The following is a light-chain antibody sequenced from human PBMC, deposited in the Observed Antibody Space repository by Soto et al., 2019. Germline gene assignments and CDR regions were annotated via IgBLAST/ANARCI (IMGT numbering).Light chain of an antibody. CDR1: QSFSSN. CDR2: GAS. J-gene: IGKJ1*01. V-gene: IGKV3D-15*01. CDR3: QQYESSPRT. Sequence: ELVMTQSPATLSVSPGERATLSCRASQSFSSNVAWYQQKPGQAPRLLIYGASSRDTGIPDRFSGSGSGTDFTLTISRLETEDFAVYYCQQYESSPRTFGQGTKVDIK.